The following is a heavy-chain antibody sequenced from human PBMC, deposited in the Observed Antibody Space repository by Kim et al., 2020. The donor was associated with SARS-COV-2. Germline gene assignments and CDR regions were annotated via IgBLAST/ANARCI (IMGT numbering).Heavy chain of an antibody. CDR2: INHSGST. D-gene: IGHD4-17*01. V-gene: IGHV4-34*01. CDR3: ARGLLHNYGDPRIDY. CDR1: GGSFSGYY. Sequence: SETLSLTCAVYGGSFSGYYWSWIRQPPGKGLEWIGEINHSGSTNYNPSLKSRVTISVDTSKNQFSLKLSSVTAADTAVYYCARGLLHNYGDPRIDYWGQGTLVTVSS. J-gene: IGHJ4*02.